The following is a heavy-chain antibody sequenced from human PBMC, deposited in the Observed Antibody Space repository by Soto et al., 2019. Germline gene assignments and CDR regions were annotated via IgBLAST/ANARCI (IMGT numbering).Heavy chain of an antibody. D-gene: IGHD2-2*01. CDR2: ISYDGSNK. Sequence: GGSLRLSCAASGFTFSSYGMHWVRQAPGKGLEWVAVISYDGSNKYYADSVKGRFTISRDNSKNTLYLQMNSLRAEDTAVYYCAKVLRDIVVVPAAMIDDYYYYGMDVWGQGTTVTVSS. V-gene: IGHV3-30*18. CDR1: GFTFSSYG. CDR3: AKVLRDIVVVPAAMIDDYYYYGMDV. J-gene: IGHJ6*02.